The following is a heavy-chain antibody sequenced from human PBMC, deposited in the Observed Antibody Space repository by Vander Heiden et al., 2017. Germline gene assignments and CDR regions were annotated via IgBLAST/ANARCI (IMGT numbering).Heavy chain of an antibody. CDR3: ARLIAARPGGYVDY. J-gene: IGHJ4*02. Sequence: QLQLQASGPGLVKPSETLSLTCTVSGGSISSSSYYWGWIRQPPGKGLEWIGSIYYSGSTYYNPSLKSRVTISVDTSKNQFSLKLSSVTAADTAVYYCARLIAARPGGYVDYWGQGTLVTVSS. D-gene: IGHD6-6*01. V-gene: IGHV4-39*01. CDR1: GGSISSSSYY. CDR2: IYYSGST.